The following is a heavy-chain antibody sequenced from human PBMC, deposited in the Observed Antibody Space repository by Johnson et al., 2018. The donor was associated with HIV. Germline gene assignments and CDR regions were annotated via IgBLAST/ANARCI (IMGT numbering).Heavy chain of an antibody. CDR1: GFTFSTYG. V-gene: IGHV3-33*06. J-gene: IGHJ3*02. Sequence: VQLVESGGGVVQPGRSLRLSCAASGFTFSTYGMHWVRQAPGKGLEWVAVMWYDGSNKYYADSVAGRFPISRDNSKKTLNLAMNSLRAEDTVVYYCAKDQWSSSWTNDAFDIWGQGTMVTFSS. CDR2: MWYDGSNK. D-gene: IGHD6-13*01. CDR3: AKDQWSSSWTNDAFDI.